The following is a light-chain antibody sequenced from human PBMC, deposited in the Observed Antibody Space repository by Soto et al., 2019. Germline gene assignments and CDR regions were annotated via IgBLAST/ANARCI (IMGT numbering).Light chain of an antibody. J-gene: IGKJ3*01. Sequence: EIVMTQSPATLSVSPGERATLSCRASQSVSTSLAWYQQKLGQAPRLLIFGASTRATDIPDRFSGSGSGTEFTLTISGLQSEDFAVYYCQQYYKWVTFGPGTKVDVK. CDR3: QQYYKWVT. CDR1: QSVSTS. V-gene: IGKV3D-15*01. CDR2: GAS.